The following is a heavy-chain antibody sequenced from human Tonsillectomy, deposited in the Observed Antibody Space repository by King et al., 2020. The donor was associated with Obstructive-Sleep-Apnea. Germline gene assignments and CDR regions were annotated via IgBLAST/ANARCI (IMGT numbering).Heavy chain of an antibody. J-gene: IGHJ4*02. D-gene: IGHD5-12*01. CDR2: IYYSETT. CDR3: ARLGSGYLFDY. CDR1: DGSISSYY. V-gene: IGHV4-59*08. Sequence: LQLQESGPGLVKPSETLSLTCTVSDGSISSYYWSWIRQPPGKGLEWIGYIYYSETTNYNPSLKSRVTISMDTSKNQFSLGLSSVTAADTAVYYCARLGSGYLFDYWGQGALVTVSS.